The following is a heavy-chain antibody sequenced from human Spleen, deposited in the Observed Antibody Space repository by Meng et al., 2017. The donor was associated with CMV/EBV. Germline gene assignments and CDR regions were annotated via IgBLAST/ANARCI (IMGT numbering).Heavy chain of an antibody. CDR3: AKDRDYGGTWVFDY. V-gene: IGHV3-30*02. CDR2: IRFDGSHT. J-gene: IGHJ4*02. D-gene: IGHD4-23*01. CDR1: GFTFSSYG. Sequence: GESLKISCAASGFTFSSYGMHWVRQAPGKGLEWVAFIRFDGSHTWYADSVKGRFTISRDNSKDTMYLQMSSLRIEDTAVYYCAKDRDYGGTWVFDYWGQGTLVTVSS.